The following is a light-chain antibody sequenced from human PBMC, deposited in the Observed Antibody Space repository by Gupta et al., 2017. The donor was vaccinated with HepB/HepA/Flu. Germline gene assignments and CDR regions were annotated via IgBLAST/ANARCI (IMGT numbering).Light chain of an antibody. CDR2: GKN. CDR1: SLRSYY. CDR3: NSRDSSGNHLGV. V-gene: IGLV3-19*01. J-gene: IGLJ3*02. Sequence: SSELTQDPAVSVALGQTVRITCQGDSLRSYYASWYQQKPGQAPVLVIYGKNNQPSGIPDRFSGSSSGNTASLTITGAQAEDEADYYCNSRDSSGNHLGVFGGGTKLTVL.